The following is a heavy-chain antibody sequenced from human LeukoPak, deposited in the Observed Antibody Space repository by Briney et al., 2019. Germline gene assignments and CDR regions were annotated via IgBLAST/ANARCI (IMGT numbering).Heavy chain of an antibody. D-gene: IGHD1-26*01. CDR3: ANSGRNDAFDI. Sequence: GASVKVSCKASGGTFSSYAISWVRQAPGQGLEWMGGIIPIFGTANYAQKFQGRVTITADESTSTAYMELSSLRSEDTAVYYCANSGRNDAFDIWGQGTMVTVSS. CDR2: IIPIFGTA. V-gene: IGHV1-69*13. J-gene: IGHJ3*02. CDR1: GGTFSSYA.